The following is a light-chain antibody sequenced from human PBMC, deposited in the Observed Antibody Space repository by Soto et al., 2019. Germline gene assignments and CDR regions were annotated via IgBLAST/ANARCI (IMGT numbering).Light chain of an antibody. J-gene: IGKJ4*01. Sequence: EVVMTQSPATPSVSPGEGVTLSCXANQGIGDTLAWYQQKPGQAHGLXIYGAYTRATGIQARFSGSGSGTEFTLTIRSLQSEDFAVYYCKQYNNWPLTFGGGTKVDIK. CDR3: KQYNNWPLT. CDR1: QGIGDT. CDR2: GAY. V-gene: IGKV3-15*01.